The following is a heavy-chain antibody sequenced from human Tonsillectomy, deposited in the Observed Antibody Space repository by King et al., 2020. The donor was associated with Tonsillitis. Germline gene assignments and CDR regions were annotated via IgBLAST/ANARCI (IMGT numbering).Heavy chain of an antibody. CDR2: IFHTGST. D-gene: IGHD6-19*01. J-gene: IGHJ4*02. Sequence: QLQESGPGLVKPSETLSLTCAVSDFSISSGWYWGWIRQSPGKGLEWIGSIFHTGSTYYNPSLRSRVTISLDTSKNQFSLKLNSVTAADTAVYYCARDCGLAVAGFSLSRAFDYWGQGALVTVSS. V-gene: IGHV4-38-2*02. CDR3: ARDCGLAVAGFSLSRAFDY. CDR1: DFSISSGWY.